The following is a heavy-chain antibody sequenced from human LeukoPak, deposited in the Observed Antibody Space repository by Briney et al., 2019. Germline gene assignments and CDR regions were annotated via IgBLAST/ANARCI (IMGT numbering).Heavy chain of an antibody. Sequence: GGSLRLSCAASGFTFSSYAMSWVRQAPGKGLEWVSSIHSSGGTTNHADSVKGRFTISRDNSKNTLYLQMNSLRAEDTAVYYCYIPYYDTSAYKGYWGQGTLVTVSS. J-gene: IGHJ4*02. CDR2: IHSSGGTT. CDR3: YIPYYDTSAYKGY. CDR1: GFTFSSYA. D-gene: IGHD3-22*01. V-gene: IGHV3-23*05.